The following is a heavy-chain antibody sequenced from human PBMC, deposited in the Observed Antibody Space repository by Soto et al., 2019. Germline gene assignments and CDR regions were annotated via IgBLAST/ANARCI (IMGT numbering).Heavy chain of an antibody. CDR2: IYHSGST. CDR1: GGSISSSNW. D-gene: IGHD2-2*01. CDR3: ARDAVVPAAMRARYYYYGMDV. V-gene: IGHV4-4*02. J-gene: IGHJ6*02. Sequence: PSETLSLTCAVSGGSISSSNWWSWVRQPPGKGLEWIGEIYHSGSTNYNPSLKSRVTISVDKSKNQFSLKLSSVTAADTAVYYCARDAVVPAAMRARYYYYGMDVWGQGTTVTVSS.